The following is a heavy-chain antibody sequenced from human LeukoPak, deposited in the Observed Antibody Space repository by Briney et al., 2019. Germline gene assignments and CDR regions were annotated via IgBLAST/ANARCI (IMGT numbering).Heavy chain of an antibody. CDR3: ARPYYYDSRIDP. Sequence: SEALSLTCTVSGGSISSGDYYWSWIRQPPGKGLEWIAYMYYSGSTYYNPSLKSRVTMSADTSKNQLSLKLSSVTAADTAVYYCARPYYYDSRIDPWGQGILVTVSS. CDR1: GGSISSGDYY. CDR2: MYYSGST. V-gene: IGHV4-30-4*01. J-gene: IGHJ5*02. D-gene: IGHD3-22*01.